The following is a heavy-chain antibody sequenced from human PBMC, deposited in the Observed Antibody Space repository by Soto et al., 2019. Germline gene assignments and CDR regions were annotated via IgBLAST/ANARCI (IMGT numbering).Heavy chain of an antibody. J-gene: IGHJ4*02. CDR3: AKDEQLQWGPLDY. CDR2: ISGSGGST. Sequence: EVQLLESGGGLVQPGGSLRLSCAASGFTFSSYAMSWVRQAPGKGLEWVSAISGSGGSTYYADSVKGGFTISRDNSKKTLYRQMNSLRAEDKAVYYCAKDEQLQWGPLDYWGQGTLVTVSS. V-gene: IGHV3-23*01. CDR1: GFTFSSYA. D-gene: IGHD5-18*01.